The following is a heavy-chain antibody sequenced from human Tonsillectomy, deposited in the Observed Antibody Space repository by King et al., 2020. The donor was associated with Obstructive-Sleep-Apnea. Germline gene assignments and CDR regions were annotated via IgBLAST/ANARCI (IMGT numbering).Heavy chain of an antibody. CDR3: ARDLPGEYQLLSIFDP. J-gene: IGHJ5*02. CDR1: GGSISSSSYY. CDR2: IYYSGST. Sequence: QLQESGPGLVKPSETLSLTCTVSGGSISSSSYYWGWIRQPPGKGLEWIGSIYYSGSTYYNPSLKSRVTISVDTSKNQFSLRLNSVTAADAAVYYCARDLPGEYQLLSIFDPWGQGTLVTVSS. V-gene: IGHV4-39*07. D-gene: IGHD2-2*01.